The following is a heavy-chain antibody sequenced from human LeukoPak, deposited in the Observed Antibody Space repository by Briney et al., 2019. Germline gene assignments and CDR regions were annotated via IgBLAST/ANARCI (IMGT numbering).Heavy chain of an antibody. CDR1: GGSFSGYY. V-gene: IGHV4-34*01. Sequence: SETLSLTCAVYGGSFSGYYWSWIRQPPGKGLGWIGEINHSGSTNYNPSLKSRVTISVDTSKNQFSLKLSSVTAADTAVYYCARGQRTVIHFDYWGQGALVTVSS. D-gene: IGHD4-17*01. CDR2: INHSGST. J-gene: IGHJ4*02. CDR3: ARGQRTVIHFDY.